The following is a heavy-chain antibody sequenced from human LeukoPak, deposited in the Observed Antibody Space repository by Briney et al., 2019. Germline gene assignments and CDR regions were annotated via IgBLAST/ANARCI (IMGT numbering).Heavy chain of an antibody. V-gene: IGHV1-18*01. CDR2: ISAYNGNA. CDR1: GYTFTSYF. J-gene: IGHJ6*02. CDR3: ARANYNSGMDV. Sequence: ASVRVSCKADGYTFTSYFVSWVRQAPGQSLEWMGWISAYNGNANYAQKFMGRVTMTTDTATSTAYMELRSLRSDDTALFYCARANYNSGMDVWGQGTTVTVSS.